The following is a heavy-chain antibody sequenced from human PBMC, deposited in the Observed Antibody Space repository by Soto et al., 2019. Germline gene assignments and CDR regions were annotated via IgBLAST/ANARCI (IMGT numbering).Heavy chain of an antibody. V-gene: IGHV3-9*01. D-gene: IGHD3-3*01. J-gene: IGHJ6*02. CDR3: AKEGGRYYDFWGGYYTYYGMDV. CDR1: GFTFDDYA. Sequence: PGGSLRLSCAASGFTFDDYAMHWVRQAPGKGLEWVSGISWNSGSIGYADSVKGRFTISRDNAKNSLYLQMNSLRAEDTALYYCAKEGGRYYDFWGGYYTYYGMDVWGQGTTVTVS. CDR2: ISWNSGSI.